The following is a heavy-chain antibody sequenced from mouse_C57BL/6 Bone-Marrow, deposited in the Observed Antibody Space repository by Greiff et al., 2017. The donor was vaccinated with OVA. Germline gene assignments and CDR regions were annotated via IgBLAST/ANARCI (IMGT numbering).Heavy chain of an antibody. D-gene: IGHD1-1*01. V-gene: IGHV1-63*01. CDR1: GYTFTNYW. Sequence: VQLQQSGAELVRPGTSVKMSCKASGYTFTNYWLGWAKQRPGHGLEWIGDIYPGGGYTNYNEKFKGKATLTADKSSSTAYMQFSSLTSEDSAIYYLCPPTVVATDYWGQGTTLTVSS. CDR2: IYPGGGYT. J-gene: IGHJ2*01. CDR3: CPPTVVATDY.